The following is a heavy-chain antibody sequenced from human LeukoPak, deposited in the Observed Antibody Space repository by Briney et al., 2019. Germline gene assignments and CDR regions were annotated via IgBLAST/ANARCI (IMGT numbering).Heavy chain of an antibody. J-gene: IGHJ4*02. V-gene: IGHV4-39*07. CDR3: ARELTATGPEYFGY. CDR2: IYHSGST. Sequence: SETLSLTCTVSGGSISRISYYWGWIRQPPGKGLEWLGSIYHSGSTYYNPSLESRVTISVDTSKNRFSLKLNSVTAADTAVYYCARELTATGPEYFGYWGQGTLVTVSS. CDR1: GGSISRISYY. D-gene: IGHD6-13*01.